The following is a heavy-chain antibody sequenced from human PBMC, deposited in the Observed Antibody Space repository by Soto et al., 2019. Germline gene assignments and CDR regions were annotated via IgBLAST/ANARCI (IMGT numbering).Heavy chain of an antibody. V-gene: IGHV3-30-3*01. CDR1: GFTFSSYA. CDR2: ISYDGSNK. Sequence: PGGSLRLSCAASGFTFSSYATHWVRQAPGKGLEWVAVISYDGSNKYYADSVKGRFTISRDNSKNTLYLQMNSLRAEDTAVYYCARDRGDGYNYFDYWGQGTLVTVSS. CDR3: ARDRGDGYNYFDY. D-gene: IGHD3-10*01. J-gene: IGHJ4*02.